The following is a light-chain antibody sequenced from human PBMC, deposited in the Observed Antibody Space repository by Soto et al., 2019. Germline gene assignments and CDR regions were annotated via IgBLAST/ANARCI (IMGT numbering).Light chain of an antibody. V-gene: IGLV1-47*01. Sequence: QSVLTQPPSASGTPGQRVTISCSVSSSNIGSNYVYWYQQLPGSAPKLLIYRNDQRPSGVPDRFSASKSGTAASLAISGLRSEDEADYHCAAWDDSLSAVVFGGGTKLTAL. J-gene: IGLJ2*01. CDR1: SSNIGSNY. CDR2: RND. CDR3: AAWDDSLSAVV.